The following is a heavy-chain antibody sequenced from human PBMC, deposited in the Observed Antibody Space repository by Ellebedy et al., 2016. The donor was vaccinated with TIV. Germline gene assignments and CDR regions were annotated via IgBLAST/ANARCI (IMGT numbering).Heavy chain of an antibody. D-gene: IGHD2-2*02. CDR3: ARDSLYGYWYFDL. V-gene: IGHV4-59*01. CDR2: IYYRGKT. Sequence: PSETLSLTCTVSGGSISSYYWSWIRQPPGKGLEWIGYIYYRGKTYYYPSLKSRVTISVDTSKNQFSLNLSSVTAADTAVYYCARDSLYGYWYFDLWGRGTLVTVSS. J-gene: IGHJ2*01. CDR1: GGSISSYY.